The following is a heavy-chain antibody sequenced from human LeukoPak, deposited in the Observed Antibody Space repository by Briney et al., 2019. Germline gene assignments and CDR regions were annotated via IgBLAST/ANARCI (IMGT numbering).Heavy chain of an antibody. CDR2: ISISGENT. CDR1: GFTFRSFA. D-gene: IGHD6-6*01. Sequence: PGGSLRLSCAASGFTFRSFAMSWVRQAPGKGLEWVSAISISGENTYYADSVKGRFTISRDTSRNTLYLQMHSLRAEDTAVYYCARLISTSSFRFSDYWGQGTLVTVSS. J-gene: IGHJ4*02. CDR3: ARLISTSSFRFSDY. V-gene: IGHV3-23*01.